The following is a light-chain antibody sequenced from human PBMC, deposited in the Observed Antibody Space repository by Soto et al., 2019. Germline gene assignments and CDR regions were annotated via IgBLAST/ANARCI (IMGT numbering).Light chain of an antibody. CDR3: QQYNNWPFS. Sequence: EIVLTQSPGTLSLSPGERATLSCRASQSVSSYSFAWYQQKSGQSPRPLIYDVSSRATGVPSRFSGTGSETDFTLTISGLQSEDSAIYFCQQYNNWPFSFGQGTRLEIK. V-gene: IGKV3-15*01. CDR1: QSVSSY. J-gene: IGKJ5*01. CDR2: DVS.